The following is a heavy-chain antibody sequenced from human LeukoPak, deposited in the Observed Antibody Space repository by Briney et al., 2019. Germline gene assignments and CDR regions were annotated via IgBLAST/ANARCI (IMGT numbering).Heavy chain of an antibody. CDR3: LTSSFDH. V-gene: IGHV3-9*01. CDR2: ISSNSDTI. CDR1: GFTLGDYD. Sequence: GGSPRLSCAASGFTLGDYDIHWVRHAPGKSPEWVSSISSNSDTIAYAEPVKGRFTVSRDNTINSLYLQMDSLRVEDTALYYCLTSSFDHWGQGTLVTVSS. J-gene: IGHJ4*02.